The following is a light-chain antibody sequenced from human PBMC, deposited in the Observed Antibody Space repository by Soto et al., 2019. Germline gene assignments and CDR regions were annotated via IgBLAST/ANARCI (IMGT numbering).Light chain of an antibody. CDR2: GAS. V-gene: IGKV3-20*01. CDR3: QQYGGSPLFT. CDR1: QSISTYS. J-gene: IGKJ3*01. Sequence: EIVLTQSPGTLSLSPGERATLSCRASQSISTYSLAWYQQKPGQAPRLLIYGASTRATGLPDRFSGSGSGTDFTLTISRLEPEDFAVYFCQQYGGSPLFTFGPGTKVDIK.